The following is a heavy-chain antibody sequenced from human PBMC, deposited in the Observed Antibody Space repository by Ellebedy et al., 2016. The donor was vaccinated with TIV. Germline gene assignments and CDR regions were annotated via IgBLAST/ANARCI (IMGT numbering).Heavy chain of an antibody. CDR3: ASWGDYGGNRHLDY. Sequence: SETLSLXCTVSGGSISNYYWTWIRQPPGKGLEWIGYIYSSGSTNYNPSLKSRVTISVDTSKNQFSLNLNSVTAADTAVYYCASWGDYGGNRHLDYWGQGTLLTVSS. CDR2: IYSSGST. CDR1: GGSISNYY. D-gene: IGHD4-23*01. J-gene: IGHJ4*02. V-gene: IGHV4-59*01.